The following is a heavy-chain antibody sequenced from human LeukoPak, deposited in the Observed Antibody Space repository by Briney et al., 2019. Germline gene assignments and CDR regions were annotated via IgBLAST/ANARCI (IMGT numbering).Heavy chain of an antibody. CDR2: ISAYNGNT. J-gene: IGHJ4*02. V-gene: IGHV1-18*04. CDR1: GYTFTIYG. D-gene: IGHD6-19*01. CDR3: ARDRSSGWYREFDY. Sequence: GAAGKVSFTASGYTFTIYGISWVRQAPGQGQEWKGWISAYNGNTNYAQKLQGRVTITTDTSTSTDYMEVRSLRSDDRAVYYCARDRSSGWYREFDYWGQGALVTVSS.